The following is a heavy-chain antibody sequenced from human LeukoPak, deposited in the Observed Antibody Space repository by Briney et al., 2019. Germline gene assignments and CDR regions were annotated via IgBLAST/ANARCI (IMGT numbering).Heavy chain of an antibody. CDR3: ARGVWFGAPPCLGWLDP. CDR1: GFTFSSYW. Sequence: GGSLRLSCAASGFTFSSYWMSWLRQAPGKGLEWVANIKQDGSEKYYVDSVKGRFTISRDNAKNSLYLQMNSLRAENTVFYYCARGVWFGAPPCLGWLDPWGQGTLVTVSS. J-gene: IGHJ5*02. D-gene: IGHD3-10*01. V-gene: IGHV3-7*01. CDR2: IKQDGSEK.